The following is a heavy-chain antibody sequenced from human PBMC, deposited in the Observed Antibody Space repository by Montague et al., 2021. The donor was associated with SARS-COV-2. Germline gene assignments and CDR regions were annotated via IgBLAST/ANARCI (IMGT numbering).Heavy chain of an antibody. V-gene: IGHV4-59*01. J-gene: IGHJ4*02. CDR1: GGSISSYY. Sequence: SETLSLTCTVSGGSISSYYWSWIRQPPGKGLEWIGYIYYSGSTNYNPSLKSRVTISVDTSKNQFSLKLSSVTAADTAVYYCARGREYSSSAGFEYWGKGTRVT. D-gene: IGHD6-6*01. CDR3: ARGREYSSSAGFEY. CDR2: IYYSGST.